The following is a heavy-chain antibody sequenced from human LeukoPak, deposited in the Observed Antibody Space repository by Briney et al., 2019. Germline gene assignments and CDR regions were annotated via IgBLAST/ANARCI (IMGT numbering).Heavy chain of an antibody. CDR3: ARDRGDYYDSSGYRDY. CDR2: ISSSSSYI. Sequence: GGSLRLSCAASGFTFDDYAMHWVRQAPGKGLEWVSSISSSSSYIYYADSVKGRFTISRDNAKNSLYLQMNSLRAEDTAVYYCARDRGDYYDSSGYRDYWGQGTLVTVSS. V-gene: IGHV3-21*01. CDR1: GFTFDDYA. J-gene: IGHJ4*02. D-gene: IGHD3-22*01.